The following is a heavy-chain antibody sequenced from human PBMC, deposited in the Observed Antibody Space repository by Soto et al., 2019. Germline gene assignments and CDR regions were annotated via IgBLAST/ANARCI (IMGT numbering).Heavy chain of an antibody. Sequence: PGESLNISCKGSGYRFASYRIALVRQMPGKGLEWMGIIDPSDSDIRYSPSFQGQVTISADKSISTAYLQWSSLKASDTAIYYCARPFFDNFDYWGHGTLVTVSS. V-gene: IGHV5-51*01. CDR3: ARPFFDNFDY. D-gene: IGHD3-3*01. CDR1: GYRFASYR. J-gene: IGHJ4*01. CDR2: IDPSDSDI.